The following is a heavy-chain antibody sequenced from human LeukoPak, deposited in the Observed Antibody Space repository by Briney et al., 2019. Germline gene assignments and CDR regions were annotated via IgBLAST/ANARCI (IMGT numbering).Heavy chain of an antibody. CDR1: GGSISGSSFY. CDR2: INHSGST. CDR3: ARREAWFDP. Sequence: SETLSLTCTVSGGSISGSSFYWGWIRQPPGKGLEWIGEINHSGSTNYNPSLKSRVTISVDTSKNQFSLKLSSVTAADTAVYYCARREAWFDPWGQGTLVTVSS. J-gene: IGHJ5*02. V-gene: IGHV4-39*07.